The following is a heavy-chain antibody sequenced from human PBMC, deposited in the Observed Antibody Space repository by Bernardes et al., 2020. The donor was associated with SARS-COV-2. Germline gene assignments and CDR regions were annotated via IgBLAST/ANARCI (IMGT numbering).Heavy chain of an antibody. D-gene: IGHD2-8*01. J-gene: IGHJ6*02. V-gene: IGHV3-74*01. CDR1: GFSSSSYW. Sequence: GGSLRLSCAASGFSSSSYWMHWVRQAPGKGLVWVSRVNSDGSNTIYADSVKGRFTISRDNAKNTVYLQMNSLRLDDTAVYYCTRKYGHSYGMDVWGQGTTVIVSS. CDR3: TRKYGHSYGMDV. CDR2: VNSDGSNT.